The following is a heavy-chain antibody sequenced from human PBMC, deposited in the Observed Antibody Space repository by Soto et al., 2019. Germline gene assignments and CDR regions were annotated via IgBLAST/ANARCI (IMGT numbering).Heavy chain of an antibody. Sequence: ASVKVSCKASGYTFTSYAMHWVRQAPGQRLEWMGWINAGNGNTKYSQKFQGRVTITRDTSASTAYMELSSLRSEDTAVYYCARDAYNWNYALDYWGQGTLVTVSS. CDR1: GYTFTSYA. CDR2: INAGNGNT. CDR3: ARDAYNWNYALDY. J-gene: IGHJ4*02. D-gene: IGHD1-7*01. V-gene: IGHV1-3*01.